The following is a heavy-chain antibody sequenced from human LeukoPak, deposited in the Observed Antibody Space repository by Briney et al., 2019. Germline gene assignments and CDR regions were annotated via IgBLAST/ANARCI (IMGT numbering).Heavy chain of an antibody. V-gene: IGHV3-48*04. CDR1: GFPFSNCG. Sequence: GGSLRLSCAASGFPFSNCGISWVRQAPGKGLEWVSYISSSGSTIYYADSVKGRFTISRDNAKNSLYLQMNSLRAEDTAVYYCARVLSSWYKNWFDPWGQGTLVTVSS. J-gene: IGHJ5*02. CDR3: ARVLSSWYKNWFDP. CDR2: ISSSGSTI. D-gene: IGHD6-13*01.